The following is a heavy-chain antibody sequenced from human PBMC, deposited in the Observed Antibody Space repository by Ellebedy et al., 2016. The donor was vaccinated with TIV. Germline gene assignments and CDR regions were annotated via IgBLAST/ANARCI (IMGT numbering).Heavy chain of an antibody. D-gene: IGHD7-27*01. CDR1: GFTLSSYA. Sequence: GESLKISXAASGFTLSSYAMSWVRQAPGKGLEWVSAISGSGGSTYYADSVKGRFTISRDNSKNTLYLQMNSLRAEDTAVYYCAKGSWGEDYWGQGTLVTVSS. V-gene: IGHV3-23*01. CDR2: ISGSGGST. J-gene: IGHJ4*02. CDR3: AKGSWGEDY.